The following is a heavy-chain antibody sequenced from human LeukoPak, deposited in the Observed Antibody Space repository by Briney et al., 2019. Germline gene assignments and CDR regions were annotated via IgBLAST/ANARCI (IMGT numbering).Heavy chain of an antibody. D-gene: IGHD6-25*01. J-gene: IGHJ4*02. CDR3: ERDSSGWNY. CDR1: GFTFSDYE. CDR2: INTDGSIT. V-gene: IGHV3-48*03. Sequence: GGSLRLSCAVSGFTFSDYEMNWVRQAPGKGLEWVSYINTDGSITYYADSVKGRFTISRDIAKNSLFLQMDSLRAEDTAVYYCERDSSGWNYWGQGTRVTVSS.